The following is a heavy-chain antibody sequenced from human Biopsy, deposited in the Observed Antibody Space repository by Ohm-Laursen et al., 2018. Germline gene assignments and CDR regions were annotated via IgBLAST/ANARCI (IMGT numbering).Heavy chain of an antibody. Sequence: SQTLSLTCTVSGGSFTGHYWSWIRQPPGKGLEWIGHIYCTGYTSYNASLKSRVTISVDTSTNHFSLRLSSLTASDTAVYYCARGSDDFGGLYFHRWGQGTLLTVSS. CDR3: ARGSDDFGGLYFHR. J-gene: IGHJ4*02. CDR2: IYCTGYT. CDR1: GGSFTGHY. D-gene: IGHD4-23*01. V-gene: IGHV4-59*11.